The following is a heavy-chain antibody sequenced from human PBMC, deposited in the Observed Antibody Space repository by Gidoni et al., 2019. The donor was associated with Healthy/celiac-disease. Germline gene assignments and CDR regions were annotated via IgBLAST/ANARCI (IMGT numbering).Heavy chain of an antibody. CDR3: ARASIVVVVAATPWYYGMDV. CDR2: ISYDGSNK. V-gene: IGHV3-30-3*01. D-gene: IGHD2-15*01. CDR1: GFTFRSYA. J-gene: IGHJ6*02. Sequence: QVQLVESGGGVVQPGRSLRLSCAASGFTFRSYAMHWVRQAPGKGLECVAVISYDGSNKYYADSWKGRFTISRVNSKNTRYLQINSLRAEYTAVYYCARASIVVVVAATPWYYGMDVWGQGTTVTVSS.